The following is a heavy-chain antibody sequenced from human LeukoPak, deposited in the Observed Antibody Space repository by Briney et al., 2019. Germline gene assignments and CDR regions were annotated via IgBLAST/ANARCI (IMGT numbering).Heavy chain of an antibody. CDR1: GFTFSSYA. V-gene: IGHV3-23*01. Sequence: GGSLRLSCAASGFTFSSYAMSWVRQAPGEGLEWVSAISGGGGSTYYADSVKGRFTISRDNSKNTLYLQMNSLRAEDTAVYYCAKVKKYSYYYGSGTASPFDYWGQGTLVTVSS. D-gene: IGHD3-10*01. J-gene: IGHJ4*02. CDR3: AKVKKYSYYYGSGTASPFDY. CDR2: ISGGGGST.